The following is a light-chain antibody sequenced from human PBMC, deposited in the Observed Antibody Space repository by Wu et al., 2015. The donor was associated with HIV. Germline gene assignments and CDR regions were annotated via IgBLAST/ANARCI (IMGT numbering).Light chain of an antibody. J-gene: IGKJ1*01. CDR3: QKYNDAPWT. Sequence: DIQMTQSPSSLSASVGDRVTITCRASQAIAGYLAWYQRKPGKAPQLLIFAASTLQSGVPSRFSGSGSGTDFTLTINSLLPEDVATYYCQKYNDAPWTFGQGTKVEVK. CDR2: AAS. V-gene: IGKV1-27*01. CDR1: QAIAGY.